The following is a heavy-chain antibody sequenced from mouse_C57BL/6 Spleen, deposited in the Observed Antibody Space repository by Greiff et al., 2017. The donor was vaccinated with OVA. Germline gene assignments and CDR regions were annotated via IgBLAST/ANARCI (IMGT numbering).Heavy chain of an antibody. V-gene: IGHV2-5*01. CDR1: GFSLTSYG. Sequence: VQGVESGPGLVQPSQSLSITCTVSGFSLTSYGVHWVRQSPGKGLEWLGVIWRGGSTDYNAAFMSRLSITKDNSKSQVFFKMNSLQADDTAIYYCAKNGNFPYYFDYWGQGTTLTVSS. J-gene: IGHJ2*01. CDR3: AKNGNFPYYFDY. CDR2: IWRGGST. D-gene: IGHD2-1*01.